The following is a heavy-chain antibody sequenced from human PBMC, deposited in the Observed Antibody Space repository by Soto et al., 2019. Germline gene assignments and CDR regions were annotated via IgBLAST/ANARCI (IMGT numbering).Heavy chain of an antibody. V-gene: IGHV1-3*01. Sequence: ASVKVSCKASGYTFTSYAMHWVRQAPGQRLEWMGWINAGNGNTKYSQKFQGRVTITRDTSASTAYMELSSLRSEDTAVYYCARGAGRYYDSSGYPGAFDIWGQGTMVTVS. CDR2: INAGNGNT. CDR3: ARGAGRYYDSSGYPGAFDI. J-gene: IGHJ3*02. D-gene: IGHD3-22*01. CDR1: GYTFTSYA.